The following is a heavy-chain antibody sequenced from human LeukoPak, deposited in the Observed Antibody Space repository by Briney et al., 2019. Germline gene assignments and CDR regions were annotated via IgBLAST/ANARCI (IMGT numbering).Heavy chain of an antibody. CDR1: GFTFSSYA. Sequence: GGSLRLSCAASGFTFSSYAMHWVRQAPGKGLEWVAFIRYDGSNKYYADSVKGRFTISRDNSKNTLYLQMNSLRAEDTAVYYCAKGGPPEDDYWGQGTLVTVSS. CDR2: IRYDGSNK. D-gene: IGHD1-14*01. J-gene: IGHJ4*02. CDR3: AKGGPPEDDY. V-gene: IGHV3-30*02.